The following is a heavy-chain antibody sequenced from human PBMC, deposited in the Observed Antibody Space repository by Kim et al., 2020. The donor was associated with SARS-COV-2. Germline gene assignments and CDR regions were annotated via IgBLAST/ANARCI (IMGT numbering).Heavy chain of an antibody. CDR2: IYYRGST. CDR3: ARLASDSRGYLVYFDY. V-gene: IGHV4-59*08. CDR1: GGSISSYY. J-gene: IGHJ4*02. Sequence: SETLSLTCTVSGGSISSYYWSWIRQPPGKGLEWIGYIYYRGSTNYNPSLKSRVTISVDTSKNQFSLKLSSVTAADTAVYYCARLASDSRGYLVYFDYWGQGTLVTVSS. D-gene: IGHD3-22*01.